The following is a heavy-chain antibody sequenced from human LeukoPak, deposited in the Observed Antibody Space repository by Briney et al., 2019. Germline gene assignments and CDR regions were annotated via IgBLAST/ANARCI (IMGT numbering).Heavy chain of an antibody. Sequence: TSETLSLTCVVSGGSFSGYYLSWIRQAPGKGLEWIGDINDSGGTSYNPSPKRGACASLETYKNHFSLYLPSVTAADTAVYFCARFPDSEPIDNWGQGTLVTVSS. J-gene: IGHJ4*02. CDR2: INDSGGT. CDR1: GGSFSGYY. D-gene: IGHD1-26*01. CDR3: ARFPDSEPIDN. V-gene: IGHV4-34*01.